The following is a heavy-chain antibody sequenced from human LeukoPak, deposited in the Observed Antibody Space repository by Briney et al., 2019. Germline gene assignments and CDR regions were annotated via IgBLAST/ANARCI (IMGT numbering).Heavy chain of an antibody. V-gene: IGHV3-21*01. CDR1: GFTFSSYS. CDR3: ARARPASTGTKRTYYFDY. J-gene: IGHJ4*02. CDR2: VSSSSSYI. D-gene: IGHD1-1*01. Sequence: PGGSLRLSCAASGFTFSSYSMNWVRQAPGKGLEWVSSVSSSSSYIYYADSVKGRFTISRDNAKNSLYLQMNSLRDEDTAVYYCARARPASTGTKRTYYFDYWGQGTLVTVSS.